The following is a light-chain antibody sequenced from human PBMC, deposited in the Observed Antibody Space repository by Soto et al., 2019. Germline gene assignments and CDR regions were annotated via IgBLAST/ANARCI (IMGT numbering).Light chain of an antibody. CDR2: AAS. Sequence: DIQLTQSPSFLSASVGDRVTISCRASQGISNYLGWYQQKPGKAPKLLINAASTLQSGVPSRFSGSGSGTEFTLTISSLQPEDFATYYCQQFNDYPITFGQGTRLEIK. CDR3: QQFNDYPIT. V-gene: IGKV1-9*01. CDR1: QGISNY. J-gene: IGKJ5*01.